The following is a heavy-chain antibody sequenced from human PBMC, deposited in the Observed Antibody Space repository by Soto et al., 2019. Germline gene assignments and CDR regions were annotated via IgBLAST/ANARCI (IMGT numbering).Heavy chain of an antibody. CDR3: TTTSKRDNDY. V-gene: IGHV3-15*01. D-gene: IGHD2-15*01. CDR2: IKSKTDGGTT. J-gene: IGHJ4*02. Sequence: GKGLEWVGRIKSKTDGGTTDYAAPVKGRFTISRDDSKNTLYLQMNSLKTEDTAVYYRTTTSKRDNDYWGQGTLVTVSS.